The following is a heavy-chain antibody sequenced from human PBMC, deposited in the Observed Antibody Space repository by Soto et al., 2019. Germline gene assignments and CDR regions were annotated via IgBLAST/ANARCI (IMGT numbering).Heavy chain of an antibody. V-gene: IGHV1-8*01. CDR2: MNPNSGNT. J-gene: IGHJ3*02. D-gene: IGHD3-22*01. CDR1: GYTFTSYD. CDR3: ARPEGYYYDSSGYQRAAFDI. Sequence: ASVKVSCKASGYTFTSYDINWVRQATGQGLEWMGWMNPNSGNTAYAQKFQGRVTMTRNTSISTAYLQWSSLKASDTAMYYCARPEGYYYDSSGYQRAAFDIWGQGTMVTVSS.